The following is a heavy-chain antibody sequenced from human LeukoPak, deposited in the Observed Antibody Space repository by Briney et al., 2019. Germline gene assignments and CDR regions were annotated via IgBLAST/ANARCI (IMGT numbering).Heavy chain of an antibody. J-gene: IGHJ4*02. CDR2: IKSKTDGGTT. CDR3: TTGGAVFGILY. V-gene: IGHV3-15*01. CDR1: GFTFSNAW. Sequence: KPGGSLRLSCAASGFTFSNAWMSWVRQAPGKGLEWVGRIKSKTDGGTTDYAAPVKGRFTMSRDDSKTTLYLQMNSLKTEDTAVYCCTTGGAVFGILYWGQGTLVTVSS. D-gene: IGHD6-19*01.